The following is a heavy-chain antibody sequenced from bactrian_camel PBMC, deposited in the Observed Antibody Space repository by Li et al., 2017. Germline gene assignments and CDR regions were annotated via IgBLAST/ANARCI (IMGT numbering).Heavy chain of an antibody. CDR3: AALEHQSWWLVRDTLREYEYSY. J-gene: IGHJ4*01. CDR1: GNTYSTYY. V-gene: IGHV3S10*01. CDR2: IDSNGST. D-gene: IGHD2*01. Sequence: VQLVESGGGSVQAGGSLRLSCSASGNTYSTYYTAWFRQAPGKEREGVASIDSNGSTYYAESVRGRFTISEDNAKHTVYLQMDSLKPEDTAMYYCAALEHQSWWLVRDTLREYEYSYWGQGTQVTVS.